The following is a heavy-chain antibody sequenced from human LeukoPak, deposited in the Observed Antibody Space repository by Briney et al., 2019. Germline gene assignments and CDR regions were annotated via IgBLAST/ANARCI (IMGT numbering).Heavy chain of an antibody. V-gene: IGHV4-59*12. J-gene: IGHJ5*02. CDR1: GGCISSYY. CDR3: ARGRKYQLLPSYNWFDP. CDR2: IYYSGST. Sequence: PSETLSLTCTVSGGCISSYYWSWIRQPPGKGLEWIGYIYYSGSTNYNPSLKSRVTISVDTSKNQFSLKLSSVTAADTAVYYCARGRKYQLLPSYNWFDPWGQGTLVTVSS. D-gene: IGHD2-2*01.